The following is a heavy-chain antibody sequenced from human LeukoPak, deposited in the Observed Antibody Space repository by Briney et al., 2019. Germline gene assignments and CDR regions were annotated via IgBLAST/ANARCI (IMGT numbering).Heavy chain of an antibody. J-gene: IGHJ1*01. CDR1: GFPFSSYA. D-gene: IGHD3-22*01. V-gene: IGHV3-23*01. Sequence: GGSLRLSCAASGFPFSSYAMSWVRQAPGKGLEWVSAISGSGGSTYYADSVKGRFTISRDNSKNTLYLQMNSLRAEDTAVYYCAKDELRITMIVVVAALEYFQHWGQGTLVTVSS. CDR3: AKDELRITMIVVVAALEYFQH. CDR2: ISGSGGST.